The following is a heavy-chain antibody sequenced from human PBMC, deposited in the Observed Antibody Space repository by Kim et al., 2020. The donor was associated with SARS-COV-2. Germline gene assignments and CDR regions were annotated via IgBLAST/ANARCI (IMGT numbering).Heavy chain of an antibody. CDR1: GDSVSSNSAA. Sequence: SQTLSLTCAISGDSVSSNSAAWNWIRQSPSRGLEWLGRTYYRSKWYNDYAVSVKSRITINPDTSKNQFSLQLNSVTPEDTAVYYCASGSYSSSWRTPYDFDYWGQGTLVTVSS. V-gene: IGHV6-1*01. CDR3: ASGSYSSSWRTPYDFDY. CDR2: TYYRSKWYN. D-gene: IGHD6-13*01. J-gene: IGHJ4*02.